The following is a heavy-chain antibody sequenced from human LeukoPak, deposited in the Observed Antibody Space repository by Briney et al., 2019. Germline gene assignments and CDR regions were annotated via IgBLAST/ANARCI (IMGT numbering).Heavy chain of an antibody. D-gene: IGHD1-26*01. CDR1: GGSISSSNW. V-gene: IGHV4-4*02. CDR2: IYHSGST. Sequence: PSETLSLTCAVSGGSISSSNWWSWVRQPPGKGLEWIGEIYHSGSTNYNPSLKSRVTISVDKSKNQFSLKLSSVTAADTAVYYCARDSALVGAHDAFNIWGQGTMVTVSS. CDR3: ARDSALVGAHDAFNI. J-gene: IGHJ3*02.